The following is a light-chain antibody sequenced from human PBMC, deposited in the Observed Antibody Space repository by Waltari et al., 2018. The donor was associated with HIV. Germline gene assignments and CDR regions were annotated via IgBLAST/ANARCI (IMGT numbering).Light chain of an antibody. Sequence: QSVLTQPPSASGTPGQRVTISCSGGRTKIGSNFVYWYNQLPGTAPKLLISKTNQRPSGVPDRFAGSKSGSSASLTISGLRSEDEAVYYCASWDDSLSSVIFGGGTKVTVL. CDR3: ASWDDSLSSVI. CDR1: RTKIGSNF. CDR2: KTN. J-gene: IGLJ2*01. V-gene: IGLV1-47*01.